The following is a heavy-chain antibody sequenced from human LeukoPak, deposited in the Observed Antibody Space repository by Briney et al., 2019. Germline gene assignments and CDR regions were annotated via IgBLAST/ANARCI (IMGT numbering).Heavy chain of an antibody. CDR2: IYYSGST. V-gene: IGHV4-31*03. D-gene: IGHD3-22*01. CDR1: GGSISSGGYY. CDR3: ARRSSGETFDY. Sequence: PSQTLSLTCTVSGGSISSGGYYWSWIRQHPGKGLEWIGYIYYSGSTYYNPSLKSRITISVDTSKNQFSLKLSSVTAADTAVYYCARRSSGETFDYWGQGTLVTASS. J-gene: IGHJ4*02.